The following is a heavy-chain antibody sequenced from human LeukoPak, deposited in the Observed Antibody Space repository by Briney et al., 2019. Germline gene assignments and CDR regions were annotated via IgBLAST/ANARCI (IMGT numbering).Heavy chain of an antibody. CDR2: IYYSGST. V-gene: IGHV4-59*01. Sequence: SEILSLTCTVLGGSISSYYWSWIRQPPGKGLEWIGYIYYSGSTNYNPSLKSRVTISVDTSKNQFSLKLSSVTAADTAVYYCARADLRWLQTFDYWGQGTLVTVSS. J-gene: IGHJ4*02. CDR1: GGSISSYY. D-gene: IGHD5-24*01. CDR3: ARADLRWLQTFDY.